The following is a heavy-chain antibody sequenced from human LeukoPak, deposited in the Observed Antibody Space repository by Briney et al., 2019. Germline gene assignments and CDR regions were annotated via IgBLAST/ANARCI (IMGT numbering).Heavy chain of an antibody. D-gene: IGHD3-16*01. CDR3: TTTTYYDYVWGMGTDY. CDR2: IKSKTDGGTI. V-gene: IGHV3-15*01. CDR1: GFTFSSYA. J-gene: IGHJ4*02. Sequence: GGSLRLSCAASGFTFSSYAMSWVRQAPGKGLEWVGRIKSKTDGGTIDYAAPVKGRFTISRDDSKNTLYLQMNSLKTEDTAVYYCTTTTYYDYVWGMGTDYWGQGTLVTVSS.